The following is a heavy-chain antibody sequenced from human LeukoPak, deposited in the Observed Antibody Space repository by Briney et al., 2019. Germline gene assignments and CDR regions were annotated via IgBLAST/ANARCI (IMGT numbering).Heavy chain of an antibody. CDR3: AREGDSRYFDY. Sequence: PSGTLSLTCAVSGGSISSNNGWSWVRQPPGKGLEWIGEISHGGSTIYNPSLKSRVTISVDTSKKQFSLKLSSVTAADTAVYYCAREGDSRYFDYWGQGALVTVSS. J-gene: IGHJ4*02. V-gene: IGHV4-4*02. D-gene: IGHD2-21*01. CDR2: ISHGGST. CDR1: GGSISSNNG.